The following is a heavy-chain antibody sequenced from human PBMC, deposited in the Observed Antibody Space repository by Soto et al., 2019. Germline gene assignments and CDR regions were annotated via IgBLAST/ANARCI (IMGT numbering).Heavy chain of an antibody. J-gene: IGHJ5*02. CDR2: ISRSGGTI. D-gene: IGHD4-17*01. Sequence: QVQLVESGGGLVKPGGSLRLSCAASGFTFSDYYMNWIRQAPGKGLEWISYISRSGGTIYYADSVKGRFTISRDNAKDSLYLQMNSLRAEDTAVYYCAREGHDYGGYSRKSANWFDPWGQGTLVTVSS. CDR1: GFTFSDYY. CDR3: AREGHDYGGYSRKSANWFDP. V-gene: IGHV3-11*01.